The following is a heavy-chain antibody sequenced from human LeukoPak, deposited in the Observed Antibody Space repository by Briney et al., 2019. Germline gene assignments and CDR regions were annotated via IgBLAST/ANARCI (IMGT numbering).Heavy chain of an antibody. D-gene: IGHD3-3*01. CDR2: IYYTGST. V-gene: IGHV4-59*01. Sequence: PSETLSLTCTVSGGSISSYFWYWLRQPPGEGLEWIGSIYYTGSTNCNPSLKSRVTISVDMSKNQFFLKLNSVTAADTAVYYCARGLRFFTNWFDPWGQGTLVTVSS. J-gene: IGHJ5*02. CDR3: ARGLRFFTNWFDP. CDR1: GGSISSYF.